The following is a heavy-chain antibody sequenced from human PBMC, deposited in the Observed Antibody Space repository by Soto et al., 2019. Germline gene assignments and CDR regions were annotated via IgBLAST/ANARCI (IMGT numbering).Heavy chain of an antibody. V-gene: IGHV2-5*02. J-gene: IGHJ4*02. CDR2: IYWDDAK. Sequence: KESGPTLVKPTQTLTLTCTFSGFSLSTRGVGVGWIRQPPGEALEWLALIYWDDAKRYSPSLKSRLTITKDTSKNQVVLTMTHMDPVDTATYYCAHRPGSSWYKGGADFDYWGQGTLVTVSS. CDR1: GFSLSTRGVG. D-gene: IGHD6-13*01. CDR3: AHRPGSSWYKGGADFDY.